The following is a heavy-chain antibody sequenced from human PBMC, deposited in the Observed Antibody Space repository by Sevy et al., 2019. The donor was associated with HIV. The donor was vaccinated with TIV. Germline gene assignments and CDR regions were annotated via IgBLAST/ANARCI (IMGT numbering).Heavy chain of an antibody. V-gene: IGHV4-30-2*01. CDR1: GVSISSGAYS. D-gene: IGHD4-17*01. Sequence: SETLSLTCAVSGVSISSGAYSWNWIRQPPGKGLEWIGYIYHTGNTYYNPSLKSRITISLDRSKNQFSLRPSSVTAAETAAYFCARDGGTMTTPGSFDIWGQGTMVTVSS. J-gene: IGHJ3*02. CDR2: IYHTGNT. CDR3: ARDGGTMTTPGSFDI.